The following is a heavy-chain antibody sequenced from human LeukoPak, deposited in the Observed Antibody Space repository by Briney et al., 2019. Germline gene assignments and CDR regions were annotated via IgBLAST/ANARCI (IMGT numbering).Heavy chain of an antibody. J-gene: IGHJ4*02. CDR2: IRYDGSNK. V-gene: IGHV3-30*02. Sequence: GGSLRLSCAASGFTFSSYGMHWVRQAPGKGLEWVAFIRYDGSNKYYADSVKGRFTISRDNAENSLYLQMNSLRAEDTAVYYCARVRGYLDYWGQGTLVTVSS. CDR1: GFTFSSYG. CDR3: ARVRGYLDY. D-gene: IGHD3-10*01.